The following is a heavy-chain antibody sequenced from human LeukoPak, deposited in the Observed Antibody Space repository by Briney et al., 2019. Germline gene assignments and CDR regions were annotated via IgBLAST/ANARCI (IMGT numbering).Heavy chain of an antibody. Sequence: GGSLRLSCAASGFTFSTYAMSWIRQAPGKGLEWVSYISSSSSYINYADSVKGRFTISRDNAKNSLYLQMNSLRAEDTAVYYCARVSYGDSGYFDYWGQGTLVTVSS. CDR2: ISSSSSYI. CDR3: ARVSYGDSGYFDY. J-gene: IGHJ4*02. D-gene: IGHD4-17*01. CDR1: GFTFSTYA. V-gene: IGHV3-11*06.